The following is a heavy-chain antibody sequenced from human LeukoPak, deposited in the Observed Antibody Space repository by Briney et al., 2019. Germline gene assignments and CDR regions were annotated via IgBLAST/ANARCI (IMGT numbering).Heavy chain of an antibody. D-gene: IGHD5-18*01. Sequence: AXVKVSCKASGYTFTSYDINWVRQATGQGLEWMGWMNPNSGNTGYAQKFQGRVTITRNTSISTAYMELSSLRSEDTAVYYCARGGTAMVRGSGDYWGQGTLVTVSS. J-gene: IGHJ4*02. V-gene: IGHV1-8*03. CDR1: GYTFTSYD. CDR3: ARGGTAMVRGSGDY. CDR2: MNPNSGNT.